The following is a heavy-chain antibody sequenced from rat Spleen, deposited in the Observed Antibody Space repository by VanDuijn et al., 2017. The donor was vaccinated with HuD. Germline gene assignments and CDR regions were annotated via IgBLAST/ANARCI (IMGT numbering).Heavy chain of an antibody. CDR3: AISNWERFDY. CDR1: GFTFSNYG. Sequence: EVRLVESGGGLVQPGRSLKLSCAASGFTFSNYGMAWVRQAPTKGLEWVATFSYDGSSTYYRDSVKGRITISRDNARSTLYLQMDSLRSEDTATYYCAISNWERFDYWGQGVMVTVSS. D-gene: IGHD5-1*01. CDR2: FSYDGSST. V-gene: IGHV5-29*01. J-gene: IGHJ2*01.